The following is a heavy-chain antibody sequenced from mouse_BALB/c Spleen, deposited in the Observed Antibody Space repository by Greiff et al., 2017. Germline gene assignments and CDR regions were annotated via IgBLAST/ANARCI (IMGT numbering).Heavy chain of an antibody. V-gene: IGHV5-17*02. Sequence: EVKLVESGGGLVQPGGSRKLSCAASGFTFSSFGMHWVRQAPEKGLEWVAYISSGSSTIYYADTVKGRFTISRDNPKNTLFLQMTSLRSEDTAMYYCAREGSRGYYAIDYWGQGTSVTVSS. CDR2: ISSGSSTI. CDR3: AREGSRGYYAIDY. D-gene: IGHD3-3*01. J-gene: IGHJ4*01. CDR1: GFTFSSFG.